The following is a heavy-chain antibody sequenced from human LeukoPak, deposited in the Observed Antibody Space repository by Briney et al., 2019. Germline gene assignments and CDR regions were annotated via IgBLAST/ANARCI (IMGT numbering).Heavy chain of an antibody. CDR3: ARGDNWGSEAH. J-gene: IGHJ4*02. CDR1: GYTFTGYY. CDR2: INPNSGGT. D-gene: IGHD7-27*01. Sequence: ASVKVSCKASGYTFTGYYMHWVRQAPGQGLEWMGRINPNSGGTNYARKFQGRVTMTRDTSISTAYMELSRLRSDDTAVYYCARGDNWGSEAHWSQGTLVTVSS. V-gene: IGHV1-2*06.